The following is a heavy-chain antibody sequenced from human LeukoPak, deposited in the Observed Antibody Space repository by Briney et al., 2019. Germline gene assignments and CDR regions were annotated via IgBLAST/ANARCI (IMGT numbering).Heavy chain of an antibody. Sequence: ASVKVSCKASGYTFTSYGISWVRQAPGQGLEWMGWISAYNGNTNYAQKLQGRATMTTDTSTSTAYMELRSLRSDDTAVYYCARWKGSSTSWSSRGSPYYMDVWGKGTTVTVSS. CDR3: ARWKGSSTSWSSRGSPYYMDV. CDR2: ISAYNGNT. D-gene: IGHD2-2*01. CDR1: GYTFTSYG. J-gene: IGHJ6*03. V-gene: IGHV1-18*01.